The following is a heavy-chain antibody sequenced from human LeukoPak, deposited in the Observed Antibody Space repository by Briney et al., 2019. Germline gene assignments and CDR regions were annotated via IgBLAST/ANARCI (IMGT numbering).Heavy chain of an antibody. D-gene: IGHD3-16*02. CDR2: TNPNSGGT. J-gene: IGHJ6*02. Sequence: ASVKVSCKASGYIFTGYYIHWVRQAPGQGLEWMGWTNPNSGGTNYAQKFQGRVTMTRDTSISTAYMELSRLRSDDTVVYYCARIRHDYVWGSYRYALFYYYYGMDVWGQGTTVTVSS. CDR1: GYIFTGYY. CDR3: ARIRHDYVWGSYRYALFYYYYGMDV. V-gene: IGHV1-2*02.